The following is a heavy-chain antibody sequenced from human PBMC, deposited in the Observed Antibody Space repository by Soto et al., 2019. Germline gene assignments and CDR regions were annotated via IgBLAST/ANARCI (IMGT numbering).Heavy chain of an antibody. CDR1: GFTVSSNY. CDR2: IYSGGST. D-gene: IGHD5-12*01. V-gene: IGHV3-53*04. Sequence: PGGSLRLSCAASGFTVSSNYMSWVRQAPGKGLEWVSVIYSGGSTYYADSVKGRFTISGHNSKNTLYLQMNSLRAEDTAVYYCARGYSGYDHWKASFDYWGQGTLVTVSS. CDR3: ARGYSGYDHWKASFDY. J-gene: IGHJ4*02.